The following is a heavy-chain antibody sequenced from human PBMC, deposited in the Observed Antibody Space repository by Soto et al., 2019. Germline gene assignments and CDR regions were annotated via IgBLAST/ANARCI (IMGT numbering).Heavy chain of an antibody. D-gene: IGHD1-1*01. J-gene: IGHJ5*02. CDR3: ARQPTTGDTDVWFDL. V-gene: IGHV4-39*01. CDR2: IFYSGST. Sequence: SETLSLTCNVSGGSISTSRSYWAWIRQPPGKGLEWLANIFYSGSTYYNPSLASRVTVSVDTSKNEFSLKLRSVTAADTAVYYCARQPTTGDTDVWFDLCGQRTLVTVSA. CDR1: GGSISTSRSY.